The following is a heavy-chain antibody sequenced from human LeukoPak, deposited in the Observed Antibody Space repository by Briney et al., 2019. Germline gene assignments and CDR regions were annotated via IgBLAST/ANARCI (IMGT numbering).Heavy chain of an antibody. Sequence: SETLSLTCAVYGGSFSGYYWSWIRQPAGKGLEWIGEINHSGSTNYNPSLKSRVTISVDTSKNQFSLKLSSVTAADTAAYYCARGLLLWFGESHHFDYWGQGTLVTVSS. D-gene: IGHD3-10*01. CDR3: ARGLLLWFGESHHFDY. V-gene: IGHV4-34*01. CDR2: INHSGST. J-gene: IGHJ4*02. CDR1: GGSFSGYY.